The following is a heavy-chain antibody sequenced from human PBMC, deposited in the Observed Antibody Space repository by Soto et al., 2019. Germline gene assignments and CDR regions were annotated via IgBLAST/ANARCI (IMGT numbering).Heavy chain of an antibody. V-gene: IGHV1-69*13. CDR1: GGTFSSYA. D-gene: IGHD2-2*01. J-gene: IGHJ3*02. Sequence: ASVKVSCKASGGTFSSYAISWVRQAPGQGLEWMGGIIPIFGTANYAQKFQGRVTITADESTSTAYMELSSLRSEDTAVYYCASPGSCSRTSCYHGHAFDIWGQGTMVTV. CDR3: ASPGSCSRTSCYHGHAFDI. CDR2: IIPIFGTA.